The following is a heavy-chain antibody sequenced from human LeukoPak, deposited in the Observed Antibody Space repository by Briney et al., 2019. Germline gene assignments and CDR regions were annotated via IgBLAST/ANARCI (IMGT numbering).Heavy chain of an antibody. CDR3: ARGHGHGSGTSHMDV. CDR1: GGSLSNYY. V-gene: IGHV4-34*01. Sequence: KPSETLSLACDVYGGSLSNYYWVWIRLSPMKGLEWIGEVSRSGRTNYNPSLKSRVTISVDTSKNQVSLNLSSLTAADSAVYYCARGHGHGSGTSHMDVWGQGTTVAVSS. D-gene: IGHD3-10*01. CDR2: VSRSGRT. J-gene: IGHJ6*02.